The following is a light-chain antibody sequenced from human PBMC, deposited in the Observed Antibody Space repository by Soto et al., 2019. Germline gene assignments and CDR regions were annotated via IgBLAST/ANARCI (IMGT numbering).Light chain of an antibody. J-gene: IGLJ1*01. Sequence: QSALTQPPSASGTPGQRVTISCSGSTSNIGSNHVYWYQQLPGAAPKLLIFGNNNRPSGVPDRFSGSKSGTSASLAITGLQAEDEGDYYCQSFDRGPSGVYVFGTGTKVTVL. CDR3: QSFDRGPSGVYV. V-gene: IGLV1-44*01. CDR2: GNN. CDR1: TSNIGSNH.